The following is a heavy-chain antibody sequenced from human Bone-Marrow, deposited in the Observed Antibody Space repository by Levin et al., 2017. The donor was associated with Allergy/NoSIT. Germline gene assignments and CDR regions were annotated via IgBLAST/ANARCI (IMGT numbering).Heavy chain of an antibody. CDR1: GGSIGSFY. D-gene: IGHD3-9*01. CDR2: IFYSGAS. CDR3: ARVYDILTKDAFDF. Sequence: PSETLSLTCTVSGGSIGSFYWNWVRQSPGKGLEWIGYIFYSGASNYNPSLKSRATISVDPSKNQFSLRLTSVTGADTAIYYCARVYDILTKDAFDFWGQGILVTVSS. J-gene: IGHJ3*01. V-gene: IGHV4-59*12.